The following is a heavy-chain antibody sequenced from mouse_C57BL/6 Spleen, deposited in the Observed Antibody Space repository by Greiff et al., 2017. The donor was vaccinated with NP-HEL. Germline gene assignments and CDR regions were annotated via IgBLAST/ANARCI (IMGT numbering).Heavy chain of an antibody. J-gene: IGHJ4*01. CDR3: ARHYGNYDYAMDY. V-gene: IGHV1-61*01. CDR1: GYTFTSYW. D-gene: IGHD2-1*01. CDR2: IYPSDSET. Sequence: QVQLQQSGAELVRPGSSVKLSCKASGYTFTSYWMDWVKQRPGQGLEWIGNIYPSDSETHYNQKFKDKATLTVDKSSSTAYMQLSSLTSEDSAVYYCARHYGNYDYAMDYWGQGTSVTVSS.